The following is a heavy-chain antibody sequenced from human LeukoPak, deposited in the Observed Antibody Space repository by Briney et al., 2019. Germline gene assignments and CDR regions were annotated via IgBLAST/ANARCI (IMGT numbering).Heavy chain of an antibody. D-gene: IGHD5-12*01. CDR1: GGSISSYY. J-gene: IGHJ4*02. V-gene: IGHV4-59*01. Sequence: PSETLSLTCTVSGGSISSYYWSWIRQPPGKGLGWIGYIYYSGSTNYNPSLKSRVTISVDTSKNQFSLKLSSVTAADTAVYYCARVVRGYSGYDSLFDYWGQGTLVTVSS. CDR2: IYYSGST. CDR3: ARVVRGYSGYDSLFDY.